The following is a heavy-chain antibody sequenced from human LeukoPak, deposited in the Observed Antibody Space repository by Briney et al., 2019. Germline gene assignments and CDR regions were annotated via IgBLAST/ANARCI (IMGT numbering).Heavy chain of an antibody. V-gene: IGHV6-1*01. CDR3: AREVAARDYYYYGMDV. Sequence: SQTLSLTCAISGDSVSSNSAAWNGIRQSPSRGLEWLGRTYYRSKWYNDYAVSVKSRITINPDTSKNQFSLQLNSVTPEDTAVYYCAREVAARDYYYYGMDVWGQGTTVTVSS. CDR1: GDSVSSNSAA. D-gene: IGHD6-6*01. CDR2: TYYRSKWYN. J-gene: IGHJ6*02.